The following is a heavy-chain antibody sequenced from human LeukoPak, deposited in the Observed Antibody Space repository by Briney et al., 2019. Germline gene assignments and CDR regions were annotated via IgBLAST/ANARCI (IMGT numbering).Heavy chain of an antibody. D-gene: IGHD2-15*01. J-gene: IGHJ6*02. CDR1: GYTFTGYY. V-gene: IGHV1-2*06. Sequence: ASVKVSCKASGYTFTGYYMHWVRQAPGQGLEWMGRINPNSGGTNYAQKFQGRVTMTRDTSISTAYMELSRLRSDDTAVYYCASAGYSSGYCSGGSCHNGKDVWGQGTTVTVSS. CDR2: INPNSGGT. CDR3: ASAGYSSGYCSGGSCHNGKDV.